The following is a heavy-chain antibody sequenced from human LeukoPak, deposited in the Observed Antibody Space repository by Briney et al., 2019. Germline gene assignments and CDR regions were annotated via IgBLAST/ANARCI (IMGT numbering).Heavy chain of an antibody. CDR2: IKQDGSEK. CDR1: GFTFSSYC. D-gene: IGHD6-13*01. CDR3: ARGDSSSWYRGSWWFDP. J-gene: IGHJ5*02. Sequence: GGSLKLSCTASGFTFSSYCMSWVRQAPGQGLEWMANIKQDGSEKYYVDTVKGRFTISRDNAKNSLYLQMNSLRAEDTAVYYCARGDSSSWYRGSWWFDPWGQGTLVTVSS. V-gene: IGHV3-7*01.